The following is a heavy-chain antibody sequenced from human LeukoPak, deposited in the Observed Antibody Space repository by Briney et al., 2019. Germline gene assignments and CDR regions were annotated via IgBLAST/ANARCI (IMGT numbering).Heavy chain of an antibody. V-gene: IGHV3-7*01. CDR3: ARDGGYCSGGSCYDY. CDR2: IKQDGSEK. Sequence: GGSLRLSCAASGFTFSSYWMSWVRQAPGKGLEWVANIKQDGSEKYYVDSVKDRFTISRDNAKNSLYLQINSLRAEDTAVYYCARDGGYCSGGSCYDYWGQGTLVTVSS. CDR1: GFTFSSYW. J-gene: IGHJ4*02. D-gene: IGHD2-15*01.